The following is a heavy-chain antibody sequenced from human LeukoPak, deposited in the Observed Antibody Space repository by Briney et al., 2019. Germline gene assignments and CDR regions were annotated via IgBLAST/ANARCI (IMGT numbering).Heavy chain of an antibody. Sequence: GGSLRLSCAASGFTVSSNYMSWVRQAPGKGLEWVSLIYSGGDTYYSDSVKGRFTISRDNSMNTLYLQMNSLRAEDTAVYYCSTRVYWGQGTLVTVSS. CDR3: STRVY. CDR1: GFTVSSNY. CDR2: IYSGGDT. V-gene: IGHV3-66*01. J-gene: IGHJ4*02.